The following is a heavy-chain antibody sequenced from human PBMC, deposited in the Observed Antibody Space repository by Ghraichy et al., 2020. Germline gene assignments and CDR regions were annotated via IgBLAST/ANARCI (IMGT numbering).Heavy chain of an antibody. D-gene: IGHD4-17*01. CDR1: GGSISSAY. J-gene: IGHJ4*02. Sequence: SETLSLTCTVSGGSISSAYWSWIRQPPGKGLEWIGYIYYSGSTNYNPSLKSRVTISVDTSKNQFSLKLSSVTAADTAVYYCVRDWGRTTVTWGQGTLVTVSS. V-gene: IGHV4-59*01. CDR3: VRDWGRTTVT. CDR2: IYYSGST.